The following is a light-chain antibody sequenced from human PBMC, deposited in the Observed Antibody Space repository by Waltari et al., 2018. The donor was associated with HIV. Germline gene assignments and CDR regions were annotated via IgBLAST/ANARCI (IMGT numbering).Light chain of an antibody. Sequence: DIQLTQSPSFLSASIGDRFTITCRASQNIYSYLVWYQQKPGRAPQVLIYATSTLQSGVPSRFSGSGSGTEFALTNTNLQPDDFATYYCQQVNGYPLTFGGGTKVEIK. CDR3: QQVNGYPLT. CDR1: QNIYSY. V-gene: IGKV1-9*01. CDR2: ATS. J-gene: IGKJ4*01.